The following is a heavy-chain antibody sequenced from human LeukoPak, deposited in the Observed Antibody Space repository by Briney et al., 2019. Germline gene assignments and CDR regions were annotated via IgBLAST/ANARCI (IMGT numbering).Heavy chain of an antibody. Sequence: PGGSLRLSCAASGFTFSSYAMTWVRQAPGKGLEWVANINQDGGGKYYVDSVKGRFTISRDNAKNSLYLQMNSLRTEDTAVYYCARAHLTGVDEFDIWGQGTMVTVSS. D-gene: IGHD2-8*01. CDR1: GFTFSSYA. CDR3: ARAHLTGVDEFDI. J-gene: IGHJ3*02. V-gene: IGHV3-7*01. CDR2: INQDGGGK.